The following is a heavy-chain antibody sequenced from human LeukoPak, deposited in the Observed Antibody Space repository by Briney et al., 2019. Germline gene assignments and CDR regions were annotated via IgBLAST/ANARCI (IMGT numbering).Heavy chain of an antibody. J-gene: IGHJ4*02. CDR2: IKQDGSEK. CDR3: AKVAKYYYGSETYYFFEH. CDR1: GFTFSSYW. D-gene: IGHD3-10*01. V-gene: IGHV3-7*01. Sequence: GGSLRLPCAASGFTFSSYWMNWVRQAPGKGLEWVANIKQDGSEKYYVDSVKGRFTISRDNAKNSLCLQMNSLRVEDTAVYYCAKVAKYYYGSETYYFFEHWGQGTPVTASS.